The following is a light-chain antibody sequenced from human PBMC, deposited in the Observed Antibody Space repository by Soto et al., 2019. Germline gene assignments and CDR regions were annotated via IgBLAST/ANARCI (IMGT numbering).Light chain of an antibody. Sequence: QPVLTQPPSASGTPGQRVTISCSGSSSNIGSNAVNWYQQFPGTAPKLLIYTDNQRPSGVPDRFSGSKSGTSASLAISGLQSEDEPDYFCAAWDGSLNAYVFGTGTKVTVL. V-gene: IGLV1-44*01. CDR3: AAWDGSLNAYV. CDR2: TDN. J-gene: IGLJ1*01. CDR1: SSNIGSNA.